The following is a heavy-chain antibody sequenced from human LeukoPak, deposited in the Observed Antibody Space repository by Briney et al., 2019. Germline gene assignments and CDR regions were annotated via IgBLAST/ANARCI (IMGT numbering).Heavy chain of an antibody. CDR1: GFTASNYY. D-gene: IGHD3-10*01. V-gene: IGHV3-53*01. J-gene: IGHJ3*02. Sequence: GRSLRLSCAASGFTASNYYMSWVRQAPGTGLEWGSVIDSGGSTYYADSVKCRFTFSRDNTKNTLYLQMNSLRAEDAAVYYCARVEVLGVITVYAFDIWGQGTMVTVSS. CDR2: IDSGGST. CDR3: ARVEVLGVITVYAFDI.